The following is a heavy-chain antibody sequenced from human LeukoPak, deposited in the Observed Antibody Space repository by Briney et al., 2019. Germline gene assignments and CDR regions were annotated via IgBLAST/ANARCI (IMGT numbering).Heavy chain of an antibody. J-gene: IGHJ4*02. CDR3: ARGWGGDCYHVH. CDR2: IYGGNGNT. CDR1: GYTFTSYA. Sequence: ASVKVSCKASGYTFTSYAMHWVRQAPGQRLERMGWIYGGNGNTKYSQKFQGRVSITRDTSASTVYMELSSLGSEDTAVYYCARGWGGDCYHVHWGQGTLVTVSS. V-gene: IGHV1-3*01. D-gene: IGHD2-21*02.